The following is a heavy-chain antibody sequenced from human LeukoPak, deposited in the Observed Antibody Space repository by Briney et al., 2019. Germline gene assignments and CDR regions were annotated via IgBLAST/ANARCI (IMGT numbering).Heavy chain of an antibody. D-gene: IGHD3-10*01. V-gene: IGHV4-34*01. CDR2: INHSGST. CDR1: VGSFSGYY. CDR3: ARGYYGSGSHCWHMDV. Sequence: SETLSLTCAVYVGSFSGYYWSWIRQPPGKGLEWIGEINHSGSTNYNSSLKSRVTISVDTSKNQFSLKLSSVTAADTAVYYCARGYYGSGSHCWHMDVCGKGTTITVS. J-gene: IGHJ6*03.